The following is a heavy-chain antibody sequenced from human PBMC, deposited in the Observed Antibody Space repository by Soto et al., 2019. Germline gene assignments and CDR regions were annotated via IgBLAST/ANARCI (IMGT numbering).Heavy chain of an antibody. CDR1: GGSISSSSYY. V-gene: IGHV4-39*01. CDR2: IYYSGST. J-gene: IGHJ6*02. CDR3: ARHVPDSSGWYYYYYYGMDV. D-gene: IGHD6-19*01. Sequence: SETLSLTCTVSGGSISSSSYYWGWIRQPPGKGLEWIGSIYYSGSTYYNPSLKSRVTISVDTSKNQFSLKLSSVTAADTAVYYCARHVPDSSGWYYYYYYGMDVWGQGTTVTVSS.